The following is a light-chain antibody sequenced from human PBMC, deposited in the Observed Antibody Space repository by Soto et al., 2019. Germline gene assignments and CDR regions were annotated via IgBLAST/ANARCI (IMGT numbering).Light chain of an antibody. Sequence: QSALTQPASVSGSPGQSITLSCTGTSSDVGGYNYVSWYQQHPGKAPKLMIYDVSNRPSGVSNRFSGSKSGNTASLTISGLQAEDEADYYCSSYTSSSTCGFGGGTKLTVL. CDR2: DVS. J-gene: IGLJ2*01. V-gene: IGLV2-14*01. CDR1: SSDVGGYNY. CDR3: SSYTSSSTCG.